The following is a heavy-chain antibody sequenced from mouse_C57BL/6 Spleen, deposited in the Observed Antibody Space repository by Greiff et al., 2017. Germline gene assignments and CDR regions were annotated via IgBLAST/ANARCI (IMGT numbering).Heavy chain of an antibody. CDR3: AKLGRGVDY. J-gene: IGHJ2*01. D-gene: IGHD4-1*01. CDR1: GFTFSDYG. V-gene: IGHV5-17*01. CDR2: IRSGSSTI. Sequence: EVKLMESGGGLVKPGGSLKLSCAASGFTFSDYGMHWVRQAPEKGLEWVAYIRSGSSTIYYADTVKGRFTISRDNAKNTLFLQMTSLRSEDTAMYYCAKLGRGVDYWGQGTTLTVSS.